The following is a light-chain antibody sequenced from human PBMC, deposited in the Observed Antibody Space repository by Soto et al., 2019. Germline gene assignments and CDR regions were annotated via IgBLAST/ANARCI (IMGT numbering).Light chain of an antibody. V-gene: IGKV1-5*03. Sequence: DIQMTQSPSTLSASVGDRVTITCRASQSVSSWLAWYQQKPGKAPNLLIYKTSTLESGGPSRFSGSGSGTEFTLTITSLQPDDFATYYCQHYNSYPLSFGGGTKVEIK. J-gene: IGKJ4*01. CDR2: KTS. CDR3: QHYNSYPLS. CDR1: QSVSSW.